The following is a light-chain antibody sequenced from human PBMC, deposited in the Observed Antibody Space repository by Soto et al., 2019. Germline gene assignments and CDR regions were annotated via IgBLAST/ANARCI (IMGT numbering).Light chain of an antibody. Sequence: TQSPCTLSVSPGERVTLSCRASQSVGSSLAWYQQKPGQAPRLLIYGASTRATGIPARFSGSGSGTDFTLAISSLQSEDFAVYYCQQYNNWPPITFGQGTRLEI. CDR3: QQYNNWPPIT. J-gene: IGKJ5*01. CDR1: QSVGSS. V-gene: IGKV3-15*01. CDR2: GAS.